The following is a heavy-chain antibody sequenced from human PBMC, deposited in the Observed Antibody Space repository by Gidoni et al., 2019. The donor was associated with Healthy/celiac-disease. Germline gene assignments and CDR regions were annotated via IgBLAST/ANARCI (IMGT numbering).Heavy chain of an antibody. D-gene: IGHD3-10*01. CDR3: ARHEGSGSYSWWEYYFDY. J-gene: IGHJ4*02. CDR1: GYSFTSYW. V-gene: IGHV5-51*01. CDR2: IYPGDSDT. Sequence: EVQLVQSGAEVKKPGESLKISCKGSGYSFTSYWIGWVRQMPGKGLEWMGIIYPGDSDTRYSPPFQGQVTISADKSISTAYLQWSSLKASDTAMYYCARHEGSGSYSWWEYYFDYWGQGTLVTVSS.